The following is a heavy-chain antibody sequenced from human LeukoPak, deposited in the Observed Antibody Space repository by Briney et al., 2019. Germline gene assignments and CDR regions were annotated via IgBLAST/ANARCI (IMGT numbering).Heavy chain of an antibody. V-gene: IGHV3-48*01. CDR1: GFSLSAYN. CDR3: APIEGTS. CDR2: ISSSSATI. J-gene: IGHJ5*02. Sequence: GGSLRLSCEGSGFSLSAYNMNWVRQAPGKGLESVSYISSSSATIFYADSVKGRFTISRDNSKNTLYLQMNSLRAEDTAVYYCAPIEGTSWGQGTLVTVSS. D-gene: IGHD2/OR15-2a*01.